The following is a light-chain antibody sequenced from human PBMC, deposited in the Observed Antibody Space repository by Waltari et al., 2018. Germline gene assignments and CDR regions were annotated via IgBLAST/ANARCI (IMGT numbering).Light chain of an antibody. CDR3: QQSYSTPAT. J-gene: IGKJ5*01. V-gene: IGKV1-39*01. Sequence: DIQMTQSPSSLSASVGDRVTITCWAGQSISVYLIWYQQRPGKAPKLLIYDASTLQSGVPSRFSGSGSGTDFTLTISSLQPEDFATYYCQQSYSTPATVGQGTRLEIK. CDR1: QSISVY. CDR2: DAS.